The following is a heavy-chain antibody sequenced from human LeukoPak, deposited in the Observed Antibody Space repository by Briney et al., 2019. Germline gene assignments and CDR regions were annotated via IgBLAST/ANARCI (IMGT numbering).Heavy chain of an antibody. CDR1: GFTFENSA. CDR3: ARRSGDRAFDI. D-gene: IGHD3-10*01. Sequence: GRSLRLSCAASGFTFENSAMHWVRQAPRKGLEWVSGISRNSGDLIYADSVKGRFTISRDNAKNSLYLQMNSLRLEDMALYYCARRSGDRAFDIWGQGTMVTVSS. V-gene: IGHV3-9*03. J-gene: IGHJ3*02. CDR2: ISRNSGDL.